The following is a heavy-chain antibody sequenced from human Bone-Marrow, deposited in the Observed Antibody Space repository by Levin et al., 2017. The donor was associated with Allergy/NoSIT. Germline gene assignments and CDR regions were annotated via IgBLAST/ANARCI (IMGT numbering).Heavy chain of an antibody. V-gene: IGHV3-64*01. Sequence: GESLKISCAASGFTFSSYAMHWVRQAPGKGLEYVSAISSNGGSTYYANSVKGRFTISRDNSKNTLYLQMGSLRAEDMAVYYCARGGGPLRITMVRGVTILVAAPDYWGQGTLVTVSS. D-gene: IGHD3-10*01. CDR2: ISSNGGST. J-gene: IGHJ4*02. CDR3: ARGGGPLRITMVRGVTILVAAPDY. CDR1: GFTFSSYA.